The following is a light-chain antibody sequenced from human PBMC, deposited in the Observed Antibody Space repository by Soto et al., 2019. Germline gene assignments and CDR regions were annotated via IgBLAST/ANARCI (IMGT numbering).Light chain of an antibody. CDR2: EGS. Sequence: QSALTQPASVSGSPGQSITISCTGTSSDVGSYNLVSWYQQHPGKAPKLMIYEGSKRPSGVSNRFSGSKSGNTASLTISGLQAEDEADYYCCSYAGSSPWGFGTGTKVTVL. J-gene: IGLJ1*01. V-gene: IGLV2-23*01. CDR3: CSYAGSSPWG. CDR1: SSDVGSYNL.